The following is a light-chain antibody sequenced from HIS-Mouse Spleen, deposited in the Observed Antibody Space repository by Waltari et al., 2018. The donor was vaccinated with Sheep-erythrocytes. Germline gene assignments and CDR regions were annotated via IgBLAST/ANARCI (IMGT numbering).Light chain of an antibody. Sequence: QSVLTQPPSASATPGQRVTISCSGSSSNIGINTVNWYQQLPGTAPKLLIYSNNQRPSGVPDRFSGSKSGTSASLAISGLQSDDEADYYCAAWDDSLNGPVFGGGTKLTVL. J-gene: IGLJ3*02. V-gene: IGLV1-44*01. CDR2: SNN. CDR3: AAWDDSLNGPV. CDR1: SSNIGINT.